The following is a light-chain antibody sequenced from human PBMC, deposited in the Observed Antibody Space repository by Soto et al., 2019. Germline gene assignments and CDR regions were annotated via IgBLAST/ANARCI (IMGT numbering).Light chain of an antibody. CDR2: EVS. CDR3: SSYTNSDTPVV. J-gene: IGLJ2*01. V-gene: IGLV2-14*01. Sequence: QSALTQPASVSGSPGQSITISCTGTSSDVGGYDYVSWYQQLPGRAPKLMIYEVSHRPSGISTRFSGSKSGDMASLTISGLQTEDEADYYCSSYTNSDTPVVFGGGTKLTVL. CDR1: SSDVGGYDY.